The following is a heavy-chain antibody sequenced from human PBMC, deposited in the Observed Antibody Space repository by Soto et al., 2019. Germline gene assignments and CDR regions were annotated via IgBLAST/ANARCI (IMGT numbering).Heavy chain of an antibody. CDR3: ADGGGGGGY. Sequence: EVQLVESGGGLIQPGGSLRLSCAVSGFTVSNNYMSWVRQAPGKGLEGVSVIYSGGYTAYGDSVKGRFTISRDNSKNTLYLQMKGRGAADPAVFFGADGGGGGGYWGQGTLVTVSS. J-gene: IGHJ4*02. CDR2: IYSGGYT. D-gene: IGHD3-16*01. V-gene: IGHV3-53*01. CDR1: GFTVSNNY.